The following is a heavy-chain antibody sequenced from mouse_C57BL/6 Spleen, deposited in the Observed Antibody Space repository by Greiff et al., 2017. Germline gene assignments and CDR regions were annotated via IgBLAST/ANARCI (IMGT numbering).Heavy chain of an antibody. CDR3: ARGATGTDYFDY. CDR2: INYDGSST. Sequence: EVKLVESEGGLVQPGSSMKLSCTASGFTFSDYYMAWVRQVPGKGLEWVANINYDGSSTYYLDSLKGRFIISRANASNIIYLQMSSLKSEDTATYYYARGATGTDYFDYWGQGTTLTVSS. CDR1: GFTFSDYY. V-gene: IGHV5-16*01. J-gene: IGHJ2*01. D-gene: IGHD4-1*01.